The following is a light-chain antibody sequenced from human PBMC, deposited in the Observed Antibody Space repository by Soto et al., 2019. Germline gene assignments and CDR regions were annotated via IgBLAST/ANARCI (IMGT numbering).Light chain of an antibody. CDR1: QGFGNY. CDR2: SAS. J-gene: IGKJ1*01. CDR3: QKYNSAPPP. V-gene: IGKV1-27*01. Sequence: DFQMTQSPSSLSASVGDRVTITCRASQGFGNYLAWYQQKPGKVPKLLIYSASTLQSGVPSRFSGSGSGTDFTLTISSLQPEDVATYYCQKYNSAPPPFGQGTKVEIK.